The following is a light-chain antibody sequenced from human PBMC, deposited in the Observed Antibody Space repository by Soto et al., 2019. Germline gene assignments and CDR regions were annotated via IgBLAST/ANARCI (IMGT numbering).Light chain of an antibody. J-gene: IGKJ4*01. CDR2: GAS. CDR3: QRYDNWPLT. CDR1: QSVSISY. Sequence: EIVLTQSPGTLSLSPGERATLSCRASQSVSISYLAWYQQKPGQAPRLLVYGASSRATGIPDRFSGSGSGTEFSLTISSLQSEDSAVYYCQRYDNWPLTFGGGTKVDIK. V-gene: IGKV3-20*01.